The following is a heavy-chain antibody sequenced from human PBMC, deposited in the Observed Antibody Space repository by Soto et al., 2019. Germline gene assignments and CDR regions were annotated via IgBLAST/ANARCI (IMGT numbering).Heavy chain of an antibody. CDR2: INHSGTT. CDR1: GGSFSDYY. J-gene: IGHJ4*02. D-gene: IGHD3-9*01. CDR3: ARKPIYHFFAGYYSVDY. Sequence: QVQLRQWGAGLLKPSETLSLTCAVFGGSFSDYYWTWIRQPPGKGLEWIGEINHSGTTSYNPSLKSRLTISVDTSNNQFSLKLSSVTAADTDVYYCARKPIYHFFAGYYSVDYWGQGTLVTVSS. V-gene: IGHV4-34*01.